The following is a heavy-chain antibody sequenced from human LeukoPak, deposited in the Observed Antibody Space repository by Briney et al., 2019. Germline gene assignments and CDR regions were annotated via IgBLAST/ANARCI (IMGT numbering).Heavy chain of an antibody. CDR2: INPSNGNT. CDR3: ARNWNYVMDV. J-gene: IGHJ6*02. V-gene: IGHV1-18*01. D-gene: IGHD1-1*01. Sequence: ASVKVSCKASGYTFTSYDISWVRQAPGQGLQWMGRINPSNGNTNYAQKLQGRVTMTTDTPTSTAYMELRSLKSDDTAVYYCARNWNYVMDVWGQGTTVTVSS. CDR1: GYTFTSYD.